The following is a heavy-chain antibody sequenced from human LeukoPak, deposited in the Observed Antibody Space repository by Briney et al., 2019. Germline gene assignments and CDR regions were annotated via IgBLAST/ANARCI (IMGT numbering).Heavy chain of an antibody. CDR3: GAYYDSSGYYY. CDR2: INHSGST. CDR1: GGSFSGYY. V-gene: IGHV4-34*01. D-gene: IGHD3-22*01. Sequence: SETLSLTCAVYGGSFSGYYWSWIRQPPGKVLEWIGEINHSGSTNYNPSLKSRVTISVDTSKNQFSLKLSSVTAADTAVYYCGAYYDSSGYYYWGQGTLVTVSS. J-gene: IGHJ4*02.